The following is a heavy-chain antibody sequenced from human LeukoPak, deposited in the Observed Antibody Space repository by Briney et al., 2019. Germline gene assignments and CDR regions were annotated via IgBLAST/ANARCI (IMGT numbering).Heavy chain of an antibody. CDR2: INTDGSDK. Sequence: GGSLRLSCAASGFTFRDCWMSWVRQAPGKGLEWVANINTDGSDKYYVDSVKGRFTISRDNAKNSLYLQMNSLRAEDTAVYYCARASKEYWGQGTLVTVSS. J-gene: IGHJ4*02. CDR1: GFTFRDCW. V-gene: IGHV3-7*01. CDR3: ARASKEY.